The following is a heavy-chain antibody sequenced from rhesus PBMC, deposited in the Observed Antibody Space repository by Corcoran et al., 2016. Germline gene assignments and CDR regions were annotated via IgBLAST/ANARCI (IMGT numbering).Heavy chain of an antibody. Sequence: EVQLVETGGGLVQPGGSLKLSCAAAGFTFSSYGMSWVRQAPGKGLEWVSAINSGGGSTSTADSVKRRFTLSRDNSKNPLSLQMNSLRAEDTAVYYCAKAGTGVIITQFDYWGQGVLVTVSS. J-gene: IGHJ4*01. V-gene: IGHV3S5*01. CDR2: INSGGGST. CDR1: GFTFSSYG. CDR3: AKAGTGVIITQFDY. D-gene: IGHD3-22*01.